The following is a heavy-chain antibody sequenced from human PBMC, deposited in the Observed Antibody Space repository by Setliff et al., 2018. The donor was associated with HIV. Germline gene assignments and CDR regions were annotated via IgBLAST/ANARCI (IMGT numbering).Heavy chain of an antibody. D-gene: IGHD4-17*01. CDR1: GYRFTNYW. V-gene: IGHV5-51*01. J-gene: IGHJ3*02. CDR3: VRQEGGTTVITSASLDI. CDR2: IYPGDSDT. Sequence: PGESLKISCKGSGYRFTNYWIAWLRQMPGKGLECMGIIYPGDSDTRYSPSFQGQVTISADKSISTAYLQWSSLKASDTAMYYCVRQEGGTTVITSASLDIWGQGTMVT.